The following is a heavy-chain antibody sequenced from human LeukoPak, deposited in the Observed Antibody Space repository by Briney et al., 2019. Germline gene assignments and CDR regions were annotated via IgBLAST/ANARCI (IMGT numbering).Heavy chain of an antibody. CDR1: GDSVSSNSAA. CDR3: ARVIAVAGNEGFDY. CDR2: TYYRSKWYN. V-gene: IGHV6-1*01. D-gene: IGHD6-19*01. Sequence: SQTLSLTCAISGDSVSSNSAAWNWIRHSPSKGLKWLGRTYYRSKWYNDYAVSVKSRIIINPDTPKNQVSLQLNSVTPEDTAVYYCARVIAVAGNEGFDYWGQGTLVTVSS. J-gene: IGHJ4*02.